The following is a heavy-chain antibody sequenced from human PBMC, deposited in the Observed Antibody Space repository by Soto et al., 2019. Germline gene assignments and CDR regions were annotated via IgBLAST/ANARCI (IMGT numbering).Heavy chain of an antibody. D-gene: IGHD2-8*02. V-gene: IGHV1-69*06. CDR3: ATRGYFSGGTCYVVFEY. Sequence: QEQLVQSGAEVKKPGSSVNVSCKAAGGTFNRYGFNWLRQSPGHGLEWMGGTIPMFGTPNYAQKFQGRVTSIAERSASKVDMQLSGLRPEDTAVYYCATRGYFSGGTCYVVFEYWGEGALVTVSS. J-gene: IGHJ4*02. CDR1: GGTFNRYG. CDR2: TIPMFGTP.